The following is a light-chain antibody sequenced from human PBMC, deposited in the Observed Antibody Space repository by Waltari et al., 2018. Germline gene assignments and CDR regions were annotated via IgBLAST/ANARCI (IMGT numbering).Light chain of an antibody. CDR2: DVN. CDR3: SSYTSSTIPV. V-gene: IGLV2-14*03. Sequence: QSALTQPACVSGSPGQSITISCTGTSSDVGGYKYVSWYQQHPDKAPKLMLYDVNNRPSGVSNRFSGSKSGNTASLTISSLQAEDEADYYCSSYTSSTIPVFGTGTKVTVL. CDR1: SSDVGGYKY. J-gene: IGLJ1*01.